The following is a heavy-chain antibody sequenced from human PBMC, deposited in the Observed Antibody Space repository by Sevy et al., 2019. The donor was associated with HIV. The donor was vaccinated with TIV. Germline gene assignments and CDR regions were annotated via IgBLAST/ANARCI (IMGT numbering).Heavy chain of an antibody. CDR1: GFTFSSYA. Sequence: GGSLRLSCAASGFTFSSYAMHWVRQAPGKGLEWVAVISYDGSNKYYADSVKGRFTISRDNSKNTLYLEMNSLRTEDTAVYYCARDQGAVMIVAATLFEYWGQGTLVTVSS. V-gene: IGHV3-30*04. CDR2: ISYDGSNK. J-gene: IGHJ4*02. CDR3: ARDQGAVMIVAATLFEY. D-gene: IGHD2-15*01.